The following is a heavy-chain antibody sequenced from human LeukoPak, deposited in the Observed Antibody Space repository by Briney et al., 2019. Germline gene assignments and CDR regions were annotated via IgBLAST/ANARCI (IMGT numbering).Heavy chain of an antibody. CDR2: ISYDGTNK. V-gene: IGHV3-30-3*01. Sequence: GRSLRLSCAASGFTFSTYAMHWVRQAPGKGLEWVAIISYDGTNKYYADSVKGRFTISRDNAKNSLYLQMNSLRAEDTAVYYCARESGYSSGWYGDAFDIWGQGTMVTVSS. CDR1: GFTFSTYA. CDR3: ARESGYSSGWYGDAFDI. D-gene: IGHD6-19*01. J-gene: IGHJ3*02.